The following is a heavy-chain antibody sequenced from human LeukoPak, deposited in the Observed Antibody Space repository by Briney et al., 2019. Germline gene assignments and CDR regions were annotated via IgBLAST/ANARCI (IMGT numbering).Heavy chain of an antibody. J-gene: IGHJ5*02. Sequence: PSETLSLTCAVSGGSISSGGYSWSWIRQPPGKGLEWIGYIYHSGSTYYNPSLKSRVTISVDRSKNQFSLKLSSVTAADTAVYYCSTMVRGVWDNWFDPWGQGTLVTVSS. D-gene: IGHD3-10*01. V-gene: IGHV4-30-2*01. CDR2: IYHSGST. CDR1: GGSISSGGYS. CDR3: STMVRGVWDNWFDP.